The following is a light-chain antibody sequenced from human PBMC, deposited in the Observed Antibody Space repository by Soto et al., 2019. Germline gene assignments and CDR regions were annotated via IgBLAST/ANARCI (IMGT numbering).Light chain of an antibody. V-gene: IGKV3-15*01. CDR1: QSVSSN. Sequence: EIVMTQSPATLSVSPGERATLSCRASQSVSSNLAWYQQKPGQAPRLLIYGASTRATGIPVRFSGSGSGTEFTFTIRSLQSEDFAVYYCQQYNNRVTFGPGTKVDI. CDR2: GAS. CDR3: QQYNNRVT. J-gene: IGKJ3*01.